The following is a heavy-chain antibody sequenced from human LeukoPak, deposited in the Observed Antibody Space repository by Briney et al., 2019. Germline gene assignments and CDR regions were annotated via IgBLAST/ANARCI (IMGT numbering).Heavy chain of an antibody. CDR1: GFTFSSYA. D-gene: IGHD3-3*01. CDR3: AKDQPGGPYDFWSGYFPEASYYYYYGMDV. CDR2: ISYDGSNK. Sequence: GGSLRLSCAASGFTFSSYAMHWVRQAPGKGLEWVAVISYDGSNKYYADSVKGRFTISRDNSKNTLYLQMNSLRAEDTAAYYCAKDQPGGPYDFWSGYFPEASYYYYYGMDVWGQGTTVTVSS. J-gene: IGHJ6*02. V-gene: IGHV3-30-3*01.